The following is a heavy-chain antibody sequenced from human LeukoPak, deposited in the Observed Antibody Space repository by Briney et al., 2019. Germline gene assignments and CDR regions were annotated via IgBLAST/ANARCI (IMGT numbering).Heavy chain of an antibody. CDR3: ATLRGDATIFEY. Sequence: GGSLRLSCAASGFTFSYNWMSWVRQAPGKGLEWVATIRGDGTVTHYVDSAKGRFTISRDNAKNSMYLQMEYLGVEDTAVYYCATLRGDATIFEYWGRGTLVTVSS. D-gene: IGHD5-24*01. CDR2: IRGDGTVT. V-gene: IGHV3-7*01. CDR1: GFTFSYNW. J-gene: IGHJ4*02.